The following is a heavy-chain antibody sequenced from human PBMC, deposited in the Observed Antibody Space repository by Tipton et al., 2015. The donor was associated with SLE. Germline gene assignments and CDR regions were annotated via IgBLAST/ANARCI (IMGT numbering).Heavy chain of an antibody. CDR3: ARGGGSYYDY. D-gene: IGHD1-26*01. V-gene: IGHV4-4*07. CDR2: IYTSGNT. CDR1: VGSISNSF. Sequence: TLSLTCTVSVGSISNSFWSWIRQPAGKGLEWIGRIYTSGNTIYNPSLKSRVTISVDTSKNQFSLRVNSATAADTAVYYCARGGGSYYDYWGQGTLVTVSS. J-gene: IGHJ4*02.